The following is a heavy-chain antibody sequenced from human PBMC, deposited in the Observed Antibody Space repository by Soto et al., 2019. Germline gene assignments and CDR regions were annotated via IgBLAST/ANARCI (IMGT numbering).Heavy chain of an antibody. J-gene: IGHJ4*02. D-gene: IGHD3-3*01. V-gene: IGHV5-51*01. CDR1: GYNFAGYW. CDR3: ARGGVSTRTFDY. Sequence: GESLKISCNGSGYNFAGYWIAWVLLMPGKGLELMGIIYPSDSDTRYRPSFQGQVTISADKSISSAYLQWSSLRASDTAMYYCARGGVSTRTFDYWGQGTPVTVSS. CDR2: IYPSDSDT.